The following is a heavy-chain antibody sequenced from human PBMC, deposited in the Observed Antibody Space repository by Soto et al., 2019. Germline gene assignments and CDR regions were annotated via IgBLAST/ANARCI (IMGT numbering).Heavy chain of an antibody. J-gene: IGHJ4*01. V-gene: IGHV5-51*01. Sequence: GESLKISCKGFGYSFTAYWIGWVRQMPGKGLEWMGIIQPGDSDTRYSPSFQGQVTISADKSISSAYLQWSSLKASDTALYFCARGVGGTLVSFDYWGPGTLVTVSS. CDR2: IQPGDSDT. D-gene: IGHD2-15*01. CDR1: GYSFTAYW. CDR3: ARGVGGTLVSFDY.